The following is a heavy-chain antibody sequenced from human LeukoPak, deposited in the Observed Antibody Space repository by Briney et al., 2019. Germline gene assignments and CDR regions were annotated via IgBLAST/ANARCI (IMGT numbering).Heavy chain of an antibody. CDR1: GFTFSSYG. D-gene: IGHD3-10*01. CDR3: AGAGRGLTMVRGVIIGYYYYYMDV. CDR2: IRYDGSNK. J-gene: IGHJ6*03. Sequence: GGSLRLSCAASGFTFSSYGMHWVRQAPGKGLEWVAFIRYDGSNKYYADSVKGRFTISRDNAKNSLYLQMNSLRAEDTAVYYCAGAGRGLTMVRGVIIGYYYYYMDVWGKGTTVTISS. V-gene: IGHV3-30*02.